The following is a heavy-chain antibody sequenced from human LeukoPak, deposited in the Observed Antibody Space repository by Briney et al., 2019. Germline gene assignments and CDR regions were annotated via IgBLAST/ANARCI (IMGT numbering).Heavy chain of an antibody. V-gene: IGHV4-59*01. CDR3: ARVVDDGDHFDY. D-gene: IGHD4-17*01. Sequence: PSETLSLTCTVSGGSISSYYWSWIRQPPGKGLEWIGYIYYSGSTNYNPSLKSRVTISVDTSKNQFSLKLCSVTAADMAVYYCARVVDDGDHFDYWGQGTLVTVSS. CDR2: IYYSGST. CDR1: GGSISSYY. J-gene: IGHJ4*02.